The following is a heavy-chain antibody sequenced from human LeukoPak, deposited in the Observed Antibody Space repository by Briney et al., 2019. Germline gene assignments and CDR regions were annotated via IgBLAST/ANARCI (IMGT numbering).Heavy chain of an antibody. CDR1: GYTFTGHY. CDR3: ARDPHTAMVINFDY. Sequence: ASVKVSCKASGYTFTGHYMHWVRQAPGQGLEWMGWINPNSGGTNYAQKFQGRVTMTRDTSISTAYMELSRLRSDDTAVYYCARDPHTAMVINFDYWGQGTLVTVSS. V-gene: IGHV1-2*02. J-gene: IGHJ4*02. D-gene: IGHD5-18*01. CDR2: INPNSGGT.